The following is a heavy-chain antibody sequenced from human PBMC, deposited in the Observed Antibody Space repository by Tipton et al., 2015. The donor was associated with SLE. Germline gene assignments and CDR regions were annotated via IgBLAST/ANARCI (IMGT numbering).Heavy chain of an antibody. CDR3: ARDWRLVGATTSPFDY. D-gene: IGHD1-26*01. CDR2: IWYDGSNE. CDR1: GFTFSSYG. Sequence: SLRLSCAASGFTFSSYGMHWVRQAPGRGLEWVAVIWYDGSNEYYADFVKGRFTISRDNSKNTLYLQMNSLRAEDTAVYYCARDWRLVGATTSPFDYWGQGTLVTVSS. V-gene: IGHV3-33*01. J-gene: IGHJ4*02.